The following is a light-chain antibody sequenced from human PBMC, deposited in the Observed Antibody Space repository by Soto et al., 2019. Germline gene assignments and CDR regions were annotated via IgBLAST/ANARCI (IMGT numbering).Light chain of an antibody. Sequence: QSVLTQSPSVSGAPGQRVTISCTGSSSNTGAGYDVHWYQQFPGTVPKLLIYGNRNRPSGVPDRFSGSKSGTSASLAITGLQAEDEADYYCQFYDSSLNIWVFGGGTKLTVL. V-gene: IGLV1-40*01. CDR2: GNR. CDR1: SSNTGAGYD. CDR3: QFYDSSLNIWV. J-gene: IGLJ3*02.